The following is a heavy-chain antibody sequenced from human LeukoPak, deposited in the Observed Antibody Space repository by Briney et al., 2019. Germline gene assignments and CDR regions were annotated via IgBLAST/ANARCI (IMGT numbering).Heavy chain of an antibody. J-gene: IGHJ4*02. D-gene: IGHD2-2*01. Sequence: GRSLRLSCAASGFTFSSYWMHWVRQAPGKGLVWVSRINTDGSSTTYADSVKGRFTMSRDNAKNTLYLQMNSLRADDTAVCYCATGLLVVPAGLPDYWGQGTLVTVSS. V-gene: IGHV3-74*03. CDR2: INTDGSST. CDR1: GFTFSSYW. CDR3: ATGLLVVPAGLPDY.